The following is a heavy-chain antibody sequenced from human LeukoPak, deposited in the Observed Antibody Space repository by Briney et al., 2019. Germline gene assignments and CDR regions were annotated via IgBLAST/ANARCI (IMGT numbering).Heavy chain of an antibody. Sequence: ETLSLTCAVYGGSFSGYYWTWVRQAPGKGLEWVSYITSSSRTIYYADSVKGRFTISRDNAKNSLYLQMNSLRDEDTAVYYCARESEYSPFDYWGQGTLVTVSS. V-gene: IGHV3-48*02. J-gene: IGHJ4*02. CDR2: ITSSSRTI. D-gene: IGHD6-6*01. CDR3: ARESEYSPFDY. CDR1: GGSFSGYY.